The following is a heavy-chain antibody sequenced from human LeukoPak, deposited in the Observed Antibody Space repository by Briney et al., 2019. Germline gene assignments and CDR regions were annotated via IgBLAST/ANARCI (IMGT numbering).Heavy chain of an antibody. V-gene: IGHV4-34*01. CDR3: ARGRIAVAGTLVDY. Sequence: SETLSLTCAVYGVSFSGYYWSWIRQPPGKGLEWIGEINHSGSTNYNPSLKSRVTISVDTSKNQFSLKLSSVTAAGTAVYYCARGRIAVAGTLVDYWGQGTLVTVSS. J-gene: IGHJ4*02. D-gene: IGHD6-19*01. CDR1: GVSFSGYY. CDR2: INHSGST.